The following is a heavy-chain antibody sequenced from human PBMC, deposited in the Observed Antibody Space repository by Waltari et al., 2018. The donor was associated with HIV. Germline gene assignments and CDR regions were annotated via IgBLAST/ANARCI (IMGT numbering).Heavy chain of an antibody. J-gene: IGHJ6*02. Sequence: QVQLVQSGAEVKKPGSSVKVSCKASGGTFSSYAISWVRQAPGQGLEWMGGIIPIFGTANYAQKFQGRGTITADESTSTAYMELSSLRSEDTAVYYCASTPPREVAATRGTYYYYGMDVWGQGTTVTVSS. V-gene: IGHV1-69*01. CDR3: ASTPPREVAATRGTYYYYGMDV. D-gene: IGHD2-15*01. CDR2: IIPIFGTA. CDR1: GGTFSSYA.